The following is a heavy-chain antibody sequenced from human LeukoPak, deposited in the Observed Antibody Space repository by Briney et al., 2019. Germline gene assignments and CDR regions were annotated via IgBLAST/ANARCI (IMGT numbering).Heavy chain of an antibody. J-gene: IGHJ3*02. Sequence: PGGSLRLSCAASGFTFSSYEMTWIRQAPGKGLEWVSYISGSGSAIFYADSVKGRFTISRDNAKNSLYLQMNSLSAEDTAVYYCARSKAGLAGAFDIWGQGTMVTVSS. CDR1: GFTFSSYE. V-gene: IGHV3-48*03. CDR3: ARSKAGLAGAFDI. D-gene: IGHD4-11*01. CDR2: ISGSGSAI.